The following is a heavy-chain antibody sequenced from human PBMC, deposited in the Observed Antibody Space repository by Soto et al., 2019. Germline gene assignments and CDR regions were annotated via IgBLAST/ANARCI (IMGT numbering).Heavy chain of an antibody. Sequence: PGGSLRLSCAASGFTFSSYVMHWFRQAPGKGLEWVAVIWYDGSNKYYADSVKGRFTISRDNSKNTLYLQMNSLRAEDTAVYYCARSGSYGSGTELDYWGQGTLVTVSS. J-gene: IGHJ4*02. CDR1: GFTFSSYV. CDR3: ARSGSYGSGTELDY. CDR2: IWYDGSNK. D-gene: IGHD3-10*01. V-gene: IGHV3-33*01.